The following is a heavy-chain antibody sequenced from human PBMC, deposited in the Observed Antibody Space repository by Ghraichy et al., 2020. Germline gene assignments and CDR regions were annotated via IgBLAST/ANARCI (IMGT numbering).Heavy chain of an antibody. CDR1: GGSVSSGSYY. V-gene: IGHV4-61*01. CDR3: ARFVVVTRNWFDP. D-gene: IGHD2-21*02. Sequence: SETLSLTCTVSGGSVSSGSYYWSWIRQPPGKGLEWIGYIYYSGSTNYNPSLKSRVTTSVDTSKNQFSLKLSSVTAADTAVYYCARFVVVTRNWFDPWGQGTLVTVSS. CDR2: IYYSGST. J-gene: IGHJ5*02.